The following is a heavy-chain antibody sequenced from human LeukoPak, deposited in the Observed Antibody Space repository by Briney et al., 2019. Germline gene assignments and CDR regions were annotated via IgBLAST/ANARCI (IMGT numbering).Heavy chain of an antibody. CDR1: GGSVSSGSYY. CDR2: IYYSGST. Sequence: SETLSLTCTVSGGSVSSGSYYWSWIRQPPGKGLEWIGYIYYSGSTNYNPSFKSRVTISVDTSKNQFSLKLSSVTAADTAVYYCARDGRKSGYYMDVWGKGTTATVSS. J-gene: IGHJ6*03. D-gene: IGHD1-26*01. CDR3: ARDGRKSGYYMDV. V-gene: IGHV4-61*01.